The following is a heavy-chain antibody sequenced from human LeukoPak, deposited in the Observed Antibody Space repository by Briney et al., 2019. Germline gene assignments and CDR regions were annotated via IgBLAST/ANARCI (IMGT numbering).Heavy chain of an antibody. V-gene: IGHV1-46*01. CDR1: AYTFTSYY. Sequence: ASVKVSCKASAYTFTSYYMHWVRQAPGQGLEWMGIINPSGGSTSYAQKFQGRVTMTRDTSTSTVYMELSSLRSEDTAVYYCARGDREYDSSGYYSDYCGQGTLVTVSS. CDR2: INPSGGST. D-gene: IGHD3-22*01. CDR3: ARGDREYDSSGYYSDY. J-gene: IGHJ4*02.